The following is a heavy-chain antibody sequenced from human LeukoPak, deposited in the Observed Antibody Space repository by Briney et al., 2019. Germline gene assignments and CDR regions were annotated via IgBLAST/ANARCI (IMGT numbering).Heavy chain of an antibody. Sequence: PGGSLRLSCAASGFTFSSYAMSWVRQAPGKGLEWFSAISGSGGSTYYADSVKGRFTISRDNSKNTLYLQMNSLRAEDTAVYYCAKKFSSGSQLFDYWGQGTLVTVSS. CDR2: ISGSGGST. V-gene: IGHV3-23*01. D-gene: IGHD6-19*01. CDR1: GFTFSSYA. J-gene: IGHJ4*02. CDR3: AKKFSSGSQLFDY.